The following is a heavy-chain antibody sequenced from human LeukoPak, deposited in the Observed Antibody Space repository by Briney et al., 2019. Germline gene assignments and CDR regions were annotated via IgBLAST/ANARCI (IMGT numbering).Heavy chain of an antibody. Sequence: ASVKVSCKASGYTFTGYYMHWVRQAPGQGLEWMGWINPNSGGTNYAQKFQGRVTMTRDTSISTAYMELSRLTSDDAAVYYCARGYYDSSGYYPLFDYWGQGTLVTVSS. CDR2: INPNSGGT. J-gene: IGHJ4*02. D-gene: IGHD3-22*01. CDR3: ARGYYDSSGYYPLFDY. CDR1: GYTFTGYY. V-gene: IGHV1-2*02.